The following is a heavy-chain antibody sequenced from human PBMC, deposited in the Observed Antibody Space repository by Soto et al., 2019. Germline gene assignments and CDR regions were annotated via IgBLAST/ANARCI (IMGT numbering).Heavy chain of an antibody. D-gene: IGHD3-10*01. CDR1: GFTFSRYA. J-gene: IGHJ4*02. CDR3: GISLSALVLLGDFNF. Sequence: EVHLLESGGGLVQPGGSVRLSCAASGFTFSRYALNWVRQAPGKGLEWVAGISGSGTGAHYAASVKGRFIISSDSSKNTSYLRMNSLRADDAAMFYCGISLSALVLLGDFNFWGQGALVTVSS. CDR2: ISGSGTGA. V-gene: IGHV3-23*01.